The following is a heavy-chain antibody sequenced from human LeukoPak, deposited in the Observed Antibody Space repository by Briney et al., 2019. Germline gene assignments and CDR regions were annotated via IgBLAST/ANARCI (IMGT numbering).Heavy chain of an antibody. D-gene: IGHD5-12*01. V-gene: IGHV3-30*02. J-gene: IGHJ4*02. Sequence: GGSLRLSCAASGFTFSSYGMHWLRQAPGKGLEWVAFIRYDGSNKYYADSLKGRFTISRDNSNNTLYLQMNILRAEDTAVYYCAKGYRAYDSRYLFDYCGQGTLVTVSS. CDR1: GFTFSSYG. CDR3: AKGYRAYDSRYLFDY. CDR2: IRYDGSNK.